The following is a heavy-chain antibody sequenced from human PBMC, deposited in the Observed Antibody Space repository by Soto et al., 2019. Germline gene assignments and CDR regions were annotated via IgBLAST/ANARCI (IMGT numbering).Heavy chain of an antibody. J-gene: IGHJ5*02. CDR3: ARDGAPQEDWNDGVWFDP. D-gene: IGHD1-1*01. CDR1: GGSISSGGYS. Sequence: SETLSLTCPFSGGSISSGGYSWSWIRQPPGKGLEWIGYIYHSGSTYYNPSLRSRVTISVDTSKNQFSLKLSSVTAADTAVYYCARDGAPQEDWNDGVWFDPWGQGTLVTVSS. V-gene: IGHV4-30-2*01. CDR2: IYHSGST.